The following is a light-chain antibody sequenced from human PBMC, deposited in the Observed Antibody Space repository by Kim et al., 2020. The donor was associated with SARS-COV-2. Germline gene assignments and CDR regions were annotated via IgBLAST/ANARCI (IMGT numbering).Light chain of an antibody. J-gene: IGLJ2*01. CDR2: EVS. V-gene: IGLV2-8*01. CDR1: GRNAGVSNY. CDR3: STCAVSNNLV. Sequence: GQSVTHACPGTGRNAGVSNYVSWDPSHPGKAPKLLIYEVSKRPSGVPDRFSGSKSGNTASLTVSGLRTEDEADYYCSTCAVSNNLVFGGGTQLTFL.